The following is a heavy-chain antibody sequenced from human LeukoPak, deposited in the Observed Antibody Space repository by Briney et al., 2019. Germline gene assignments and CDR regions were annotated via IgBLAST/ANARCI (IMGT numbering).Heavy chain of an antibody. CDR1: GYTFTSYG. CDR2: ISAYNGNT. D-gene: IGHD3-22*01. V-gene: IGHV1-18*01. CDR3: ARSPYYYDSSGYYHY. J-gene: IGHJ4*02. Sequence: ASVKVSCKASGYTFTSYGISWVRQAPGQGLEWMGWISAYNGNTNYAQKLQGRVTMTTDTSTSTAYMELRSLGSDDTAVYYCARSPYYYDSSGYYHYWGQGTLVTVSS.